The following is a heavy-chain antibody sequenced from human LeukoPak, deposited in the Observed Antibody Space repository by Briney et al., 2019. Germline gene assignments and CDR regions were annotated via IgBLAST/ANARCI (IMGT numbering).Heavy chain of an antibody. V-gene: IGHV3-30*04. CDR1: GFTFSSYA. CDR3: ARDVRAILTGYFFDY. J-gene: IGHJ4*02. D-gene: IGHD3-9*01. Sequence: PGGSLRFSCAASGFTFSSYAMHWVRQAPGKGLEWVAVISYDGSNKYYADSVKGRFTISRDNSKNTLYLQMNSLRAEDTAVYYCARDVRAILTGYFFDYWGQGTLVTVSS. CDR2: ISYDGSNK.